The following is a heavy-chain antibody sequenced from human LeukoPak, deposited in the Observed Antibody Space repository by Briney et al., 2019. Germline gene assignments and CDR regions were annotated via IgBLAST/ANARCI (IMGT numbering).Heavy chain of an antibody. D-gene: IGHD4-11*01. CDR2: IYYSGST. CDR3: ASQQSDPPSYYGMDV. Sequence: SETLSLTCTVSGGSISSSSYYWGWIRQPPGKGLEWIGSIYYSGSTYYNPSLKSRDTISVDTSKNQFSLKPSSVTAADTAVYYCASQQSDPPSYYGMDVWGQGTTVTVSS. CDR1: GGSISSSSYY. V-gene: IGHV4-39*01. J-gene: IGHJ6*02.